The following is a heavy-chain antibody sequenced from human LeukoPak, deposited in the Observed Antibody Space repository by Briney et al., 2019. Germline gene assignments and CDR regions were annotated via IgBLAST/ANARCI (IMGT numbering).Heavy chain of an antibody. J-gene: IGHJ4*02. CDR1: GYTFTGYY. CDR2: INPNSGGT. Sequence: ASVKVSCKASGYTFTGYYMDWVRQAPGQGLEWMGRINPNSGGTNYAQKFQGRVTMTRDTSISTGYMDLSRLRSDDTAVYYCAREDNLGSGSSPIDYWGQGTLVTVSS. D-gene: IGHD6-19*01. V-gene: IGHV1-2*06. CDR3: AREDNLGSGSSPIDY.